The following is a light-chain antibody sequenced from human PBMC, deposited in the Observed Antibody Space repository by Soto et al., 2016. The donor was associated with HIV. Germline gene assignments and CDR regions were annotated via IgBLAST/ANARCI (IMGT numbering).Light chain of an antibody. Sequence: DIQLTQSPSFLSASVGDRVTITCRASQGISTYLAWYQQKAGKAPKLLIYGASILQTGVPSRFSGSGSGTELTLTISSLQPEDFATYYCQQLNSFPLFTFGPGTKVDIK. V-gene: IGKV1-9*01. J-gene: IGKJ3*01. CDR1: QGISTY. CDR2: GAS. CDR3: QQLNSFPLFT.